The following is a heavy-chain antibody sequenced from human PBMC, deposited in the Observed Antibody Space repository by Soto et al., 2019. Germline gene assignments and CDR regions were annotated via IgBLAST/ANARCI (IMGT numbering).Heavy chain of an antibody. CDR2: IYYSGST. CDR3: AGFSEVAATEINWFDP. V-gene: IGHV4-30-4*01. D-gene: IGHD2-15*01. CDR1: CASINSGDYY. Sequence: PSETLSLTCTFSCASINSGDYYWSWIRQPPGKGLEWIGYIYYSGSTYYNPSLKSRVTISVDTSKNQFSLKLSSVTAADTAVYYCAGFSEVAATEINWFDPWGQGTLVTVSS. J-gene: IGHJ5*02.